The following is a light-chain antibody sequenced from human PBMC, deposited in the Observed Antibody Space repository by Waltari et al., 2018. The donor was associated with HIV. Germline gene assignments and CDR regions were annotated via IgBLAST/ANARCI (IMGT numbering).Light chain of an antibody. CDR2: EGS. CDR1: ARDVGSYTL. J-gene: IGLJ2*01. CDR3: CSYAVSSTSVI. Sequence: QPALTQPASVSGSPGHSIPISCTGPARDVGSYTLVPLYQQYPGKAPKLIIYEGSKRPSWISNRFSGSQSGNTASLTISGLQAEDEADYYCCSYAVSSTSVIFGGGTKLTVL. V-gene: IGLV2-23*01.